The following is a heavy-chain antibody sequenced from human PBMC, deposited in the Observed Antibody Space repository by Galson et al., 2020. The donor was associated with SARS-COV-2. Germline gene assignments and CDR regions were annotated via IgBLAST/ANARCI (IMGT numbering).Heavy chain of an antibody. J-gene: IGHJ4*02. Sequence: ASVKVSCKASGYTFTSYGLSWVRQAPGQGLEWMGWISAYNGNTNYAQKLQGRVTMTTDTSTSTAYMELRSLRSDYTAVYYCAREHREYYFDYWGQGTLVTVSS. CDR2: ISAYNGNT. CDR3: AREHREYYFDY. CDR1: GYTFTSYG. D-gene: IGHD3-10*01. V-gene: IGHV1-18*01.